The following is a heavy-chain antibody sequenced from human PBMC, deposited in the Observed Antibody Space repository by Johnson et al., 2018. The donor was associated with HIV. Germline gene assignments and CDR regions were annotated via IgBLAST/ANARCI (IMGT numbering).Heavy chain of an antibody. CDR3: AREELERDVIDI. V-gene: IGHV3-30*03. CDR2: ISYDETSK. J-gene: IGHJ3*02. Sequence: VQLVESGGGLVQRGGSLRLSCAASGFTFRSYWMSWVRQAPGKGLEWVAIISYDETSKDYDDSVKGLFTISRDKSKNTLYLQMNSRRIEDTAVYFCAREELERDVIDIWGKGTMVLVSS. CDR1: GFTFRSYW. D-gene: IGHD1-1*01.